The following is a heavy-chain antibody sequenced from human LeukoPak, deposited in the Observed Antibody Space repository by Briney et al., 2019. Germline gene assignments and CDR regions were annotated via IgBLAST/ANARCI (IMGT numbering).Heavy chain of an antibody. CDR2: VYYSGST. Sequence: SETLSLTCTVSGGSISTYYWSWIRQPPGKGLEWIGYVYYSGSTNYNPSLKSRVTISVDTSKNQFSLNLNSVTAADTAVYYCARSTMVPHIYFDYWGQGTLVTVSS. J-gene: IGHJ4*02. CDR3: ARSTMVPHIYFDY. CDR1: GGSISTYY. V-gene: IGHV4-59*12. D-gene: IGHD4/OR15-4a*01.